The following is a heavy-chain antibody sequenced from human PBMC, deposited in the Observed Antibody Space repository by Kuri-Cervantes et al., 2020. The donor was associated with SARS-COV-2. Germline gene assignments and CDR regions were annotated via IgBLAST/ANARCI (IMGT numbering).Heavy chain of an antibody. CDR3: VRLLRGAYYYYYMDV. V-gene: IGHV1-69*13. J-gene: IGHJ6*03. Sequence: SVKVSCKASGGTFSSYALSWVRQAPGQGLEWIGGIIPMFGTANYAQKLQGRVTITADESASTAYMELSSLRSEDTAVYYCVRLLRGAYYYYYMDVWGKGTTVTVSS. CDR1: GGTFSSYA. D-gene: IGHD1-26*01. CDR2: IIPMFGTA.